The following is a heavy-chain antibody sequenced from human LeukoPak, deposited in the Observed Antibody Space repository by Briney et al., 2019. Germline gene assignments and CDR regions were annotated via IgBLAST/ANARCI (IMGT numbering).Heavy chain of an antibody. Sequence: GGSLRLSCAASGFTFSSYWMSWVRQAPGKGLEWVANIKQDGSEKYYVDSVKGRFTISRDNAKNSLYLQMNSLRAEDTAVFYCVRGEATAVIPGCDYWGQGILVTVSS. CDR2: IKQDGSEK. J-gene: IGHJ4*02. CDR1: GFTFSSYW. CDR3: VRGEATAVIPGCDY. V-gene: IGHV3-7*01. D-gene: IGHD2-2*01.